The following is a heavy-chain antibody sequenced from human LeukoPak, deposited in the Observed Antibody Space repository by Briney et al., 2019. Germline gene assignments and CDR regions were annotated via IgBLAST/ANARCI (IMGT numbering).Heavy chain of an antibody. Sequence: SETLSLTCTVSGGSISSYYWSWIRQPPGKGLEWIGYIYYSGSTNYNPSLKSRVTISVDTSKNQFSLKLSSVTAADTAVYYCARRLDWFDPWGQGTLVTVSS. V-gene: IGHV4-59*08. CDR2: IYYSGST. CDR1: GGSISSYY. CDR3: ARRLDWFDP. J-gene: IGHJ5*02.